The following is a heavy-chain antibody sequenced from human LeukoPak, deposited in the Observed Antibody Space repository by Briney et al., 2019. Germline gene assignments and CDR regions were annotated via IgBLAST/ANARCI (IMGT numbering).Heavy chain of an antibody. CDR3: ARRRGDGYGYDY. D-gene: IGHD5-12*01. J-gene: IGHJ4*02. CDR2: ISSSSSYT. Sequence: GGSLRLSCAASGFTFSSYEMNWVRQAPGKGLEWVSYISSSSSYTNYADSVKGRFTISRDNAKNSLYLQMNSLRAEDTAVYYCARRRGDGYGYDYWGQGTLVTVSS. V-gene: IGHV3-21*05. CDR1: GFTFSSYE.